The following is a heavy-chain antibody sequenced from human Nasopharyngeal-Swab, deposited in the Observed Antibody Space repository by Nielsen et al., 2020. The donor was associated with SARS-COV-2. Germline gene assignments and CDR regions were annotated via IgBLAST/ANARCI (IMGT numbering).Heavy chain of an antibody. CDR2: ISSSSSTI. J-gene: IGHJ5*02. D-gene: IGHD3-3*01. CDR1: GFTFSSYS. V-gene: IGHV3-48*01. CDR3: ARGQGVNYDFWSGYNNWFDP. Sequence: GGSLRLSCAASGFTFSSYSMNWVRQAPGKGLEWVSYISSSSSTIYYADSVKGRFTISRDNAKNSLYLQMNSLRAEDTAVYYCARGQGVNYDFWSGYNNWFDPWGQGTLVTVSS.